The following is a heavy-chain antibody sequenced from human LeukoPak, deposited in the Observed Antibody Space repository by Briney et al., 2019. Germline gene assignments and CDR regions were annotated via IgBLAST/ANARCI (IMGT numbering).Heavy chain of an antibody. CDR3: ARVAQTYYCDPDAFDI. D-gene: IGHD3-22*01. CDR1: GGSISSYY. J-gene: IGHJ3*02. V-gene: IGHV4-4*07. CDR2: IYTSGST. Sequence: SETLSLTCTVSGGSISSYYWSWIRQPAGKGLEWIGRIYTSGSTNYNPSLKSRVTMSVDTSKNQFPLKLSSVTAADTAVYYCARVAQTYYCDPDAFDIWGQGTMVTVSS.